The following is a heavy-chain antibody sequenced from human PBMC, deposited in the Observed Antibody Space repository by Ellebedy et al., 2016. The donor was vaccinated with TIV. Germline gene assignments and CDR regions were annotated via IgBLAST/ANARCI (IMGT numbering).Heavy chain of an antibody. CDR3: AREAVAGEWFDP. V-gene: IGHV4-39*01. Sequence: MPSETLSLTCTVSGGSISSSSYYHWGWIRQPPGKGLEWIGIIHYSGTTHYNPSLKSRLTIFVDTSKNQFSLKLSSVTAADTAVYYCAREAVAGEWFDPWGQGTLVTVSS. J-gene: IGHJ5*02. CDR2: IHYSGTT. D-gene: IGHD6-19*01. CDR1: GGSISSSSYY.